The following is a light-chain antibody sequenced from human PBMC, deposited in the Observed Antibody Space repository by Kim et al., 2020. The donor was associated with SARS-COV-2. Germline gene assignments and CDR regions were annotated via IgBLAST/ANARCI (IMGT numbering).Light chain of an antibody. CDR1: SRDVGGYNF. J-gene: IGLJ3*02. Sequence: GHAVTIPCTGTSRDVGGYNFVSWYQQHPGKAPKFIIYDVTKRPLGVPDRFSGSKSGNTASLTISGLQADDEADYYCCSYAGSYTWVFGGGTRLTVL. V-gene: IGLV2-11*03. CDR3: CSYAGSYTWV. CDR2: DVT.